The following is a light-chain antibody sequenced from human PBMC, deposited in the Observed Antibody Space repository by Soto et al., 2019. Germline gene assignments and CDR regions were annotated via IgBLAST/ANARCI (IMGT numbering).Light chain of an antibody. V-gene: IGKV3-20*01. CDR1: QSVSTS. Sequence: EVVLTQSPGTLSFPPRDRATLSCRASQSVSTSVGWYQQKPGQAPRLLIYGASNRATGIPDRFSGSGSGTDFTLTISRLEPEDFAVYYCQQYGRSPRTFGQGTKVEIK. CDR2: GAS. J-gene: IGKJ1*01. CDR3: QQYGRSPRT.